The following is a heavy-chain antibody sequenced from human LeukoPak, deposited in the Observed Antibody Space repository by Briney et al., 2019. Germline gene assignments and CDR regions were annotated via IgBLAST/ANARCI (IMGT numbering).Heavy chain of an antibody. D-gene: IGHD6-19*01. Sequence: GGSLRLSCAASGFTFRSYVMHWVRQAPGKGLEYVSAISSNGGRTYYASSVKGRLTISRDNSKNTLYLQMGSLRAEDMAVYYCARSVAVANDYYYYGMDVWGQGTTVTVSS. CDR1: GFTFRSYV. J-gene: IGHJ6*02. CDR2: ISSNGGRT. V-gene: IGHV3-64*01. CDR3: ARSVAVANDYYYYGMDV.